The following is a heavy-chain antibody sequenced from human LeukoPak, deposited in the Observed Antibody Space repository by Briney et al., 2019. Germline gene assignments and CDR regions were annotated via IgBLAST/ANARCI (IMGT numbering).Heavy chain of an antibody. V-gene: IGHV4-59*01. D-gene: IGHD1-1*01. CDR3: ARVGTGTAYYYYYGMDV. CDR2: IYYSGST. J-gene: IGHJ6*02. CDR1: GGSISSYY. Sequence: SETLSLTCTVSGGSISSYYWSWIRQPPGKGLEWIGYIYYSGSTNYNPSLKSRVTISVDTSKNQFSLTLSSVTAADTAVYYCARVGTGTAYYYYYGMDVWGQGTTVTVSS.